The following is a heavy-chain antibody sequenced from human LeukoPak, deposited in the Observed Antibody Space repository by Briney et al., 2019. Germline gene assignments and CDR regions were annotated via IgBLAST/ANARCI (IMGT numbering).Heavy chain of an antibody. Sequence: GGSLRLSCAASGFTFSSYSMNWVRQAPGKGLEWVSSISSSSSYIYYTDSVRGRFTISRDNAKNSLYLQMNSLRAEDTAVYYCARDHILYCSSGSCYLTAFGYWGQGTLVTVSS. V-gene: IGHV3-21*01. CDR1: GFTFSSYS. CDR3: ARDHILYCSSGSCYLTAFGY. J-gene: IGHJ4*02. CDR2: ISSSSSYI. D-gene: IGHD2-15*01.